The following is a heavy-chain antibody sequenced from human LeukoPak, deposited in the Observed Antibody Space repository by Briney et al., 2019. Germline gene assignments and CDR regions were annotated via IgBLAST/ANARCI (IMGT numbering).Heavy chain of an antibody. CDR1: GGTLTSYA. D-gene: IGHD3-22*01. J-gene: IGHJ5*02. CDR2: IIHIFGTA. CDR3: SRNKYYDTTFDL. V-gene: IGHV1-69*13. Sequence: GGPVRVSCRAPGGTLTSYAMSWGAQAPGQGLEWRVGIIHIFGTATYSKKFQDRVTITADESTSRAYMELRSMRSEDKAVYYCSRNKYYDTTFDLWGQGPRVTVSS.